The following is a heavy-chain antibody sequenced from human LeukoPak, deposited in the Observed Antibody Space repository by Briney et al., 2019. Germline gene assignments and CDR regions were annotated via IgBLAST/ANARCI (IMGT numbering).Heavy chain of an antibody. V-gene: IGHV4-4*02. CDR2: IYYIGST. J-gene: IGHJ4*02. D-gene: IGHD1-26*01. CDR1: GGSIGSGGY. CDR3: ARHGSYSLAF. Sequence: SGTLSLTCAVSGGSIGSGGYWSWLRPPPGKGLEWIGQIYYIGSTNYNPSLESRVIMSLDKSTNQLSLRFNSVTAADTAVYYCARHGSYSLAFWGQGALVTVSS.